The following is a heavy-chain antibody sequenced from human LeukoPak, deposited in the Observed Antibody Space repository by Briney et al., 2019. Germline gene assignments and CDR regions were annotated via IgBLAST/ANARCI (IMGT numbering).Heavy chain of an antibody. Sequence: GGSLRLSCAASGFTVSSNYMSWVRQAPGKGLEWVSVIYSGGSTYYADSVKGRFTISRDNSENTLYLQMNSLRAEDTAVYYCARDSGLTTEDYWGQGTLVTVSS. CDR1: GFTVSSNY. CDR3: ARDSGLTTEDY. V-gene: IGHV3-53*01. CDR2: IYSGGST. D-gene: IGHD4-11*01. J-gene: IGHJ4*02.